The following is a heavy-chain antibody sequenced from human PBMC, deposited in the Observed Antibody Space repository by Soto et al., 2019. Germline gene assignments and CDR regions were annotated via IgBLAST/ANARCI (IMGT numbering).Heavy chain of an antibody. CDR1: GFTFSSYW. CDR3: ARVWIAANGMAG. Sequence: EVQLVESGGGLVQPGGSLRLSCAASGFTFSSYWMHWVRQAPGKGLVWVSRINSDGSSTSYSDSVKGRFTISRDNAKNTLYLQMNSLRAEDTAVYCCARVWIAANGMAGWGQGTTVTVSS. V-gene: IGHV3-74*01. D-gene: IGHD5-12*01. CDR2: INSDGSST. J-gene: IGHJ6*02.